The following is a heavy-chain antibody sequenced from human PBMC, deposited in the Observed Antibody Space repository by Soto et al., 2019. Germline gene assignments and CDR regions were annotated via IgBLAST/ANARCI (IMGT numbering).Heavy chain of an antibody. CDR3: ARDLADFWSGYYSPDAFDI. Sequence: EVQLVESGGGLVQPGGSLRLSCAASGFTFSSYWMSWVRQAPGKGLEWVANIKQDGSEKYYVDSVKGRFTISRDNAKNSLYLQMNSLRAVDTAVYYCARDLADFWSGYYSPDAFDIWGQGTMVTVSS. D-gene: IGHD3-3*01. J-gene: IGHJ3*02. CDR1: GFTFSSYW. V-gene: IGHV3-7*03. CDR2: IKQDGSEK.